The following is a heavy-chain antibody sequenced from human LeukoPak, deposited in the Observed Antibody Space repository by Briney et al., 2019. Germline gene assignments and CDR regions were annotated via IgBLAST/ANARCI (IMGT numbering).Heavy chain of an antibody. CDR2: ISSSSSTI. CDR1: GFTFDDYA. D-gene: IGHD5-18*01. J-gene: IGHJ4*02. Sequence: PGGSLRLSCAASGFTFDDYAMHWVRQAPGKGLEWVSYISSSSSTIYYADSVKGRFTISRDNAKNSLFLQMNSLRAEDTAVYYCARERWTYRDTTMGGLDYWGQGTLVTVSS. V-gene: IGHV3-48*01. CDR3: ARERWTYRDTTMGGLDY.